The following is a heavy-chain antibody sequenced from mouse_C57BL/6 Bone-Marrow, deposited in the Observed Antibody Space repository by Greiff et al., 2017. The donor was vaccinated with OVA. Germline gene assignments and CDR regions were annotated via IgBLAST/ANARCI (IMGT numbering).Heavy chain of an antibody. Sequence: QVQLQQSGPGLVQPSQSLSITCTVSGFSLTSYGVHWVRQSPGKGLEWLGVIWRGGSTDYNAAFMSRLSITKDNSKSQVFFKMNSLQADDTAIYYCAKNSPYYYGSSPWYFDVWGTGTTVTVSS. V-gene: IGHV2-5*01. CDR3: AKNSPYYYGSSPWYFDV. CDR2: IWRGGST. J-gene: IGHJ1*03. CDR1: GFSLTSYG. D-gene: IGHD1-1*01.